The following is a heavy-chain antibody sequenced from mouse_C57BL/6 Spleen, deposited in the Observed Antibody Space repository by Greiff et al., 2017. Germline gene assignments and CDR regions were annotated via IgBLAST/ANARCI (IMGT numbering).Heavy chain of an antibody. V-gene: IGHV1-22*01. CDR3: ARLEDGYPFDY. J-gene: IGHJ2*01. Sequence: EVKLVESGPELVKPGASVKMSCKASGYTFTDYNMHWVKQSHGKSLEWIGYINPNNGGTNYKQKFKGKATLTVNKSSSTAYMELRSLTSEDSAVYYCARLEDGYPFDYWGQGTTLTVAS. CDR2: INPNNGGT. CDR1: GYTFTDYN. D-gene: IGHD2-3*01.